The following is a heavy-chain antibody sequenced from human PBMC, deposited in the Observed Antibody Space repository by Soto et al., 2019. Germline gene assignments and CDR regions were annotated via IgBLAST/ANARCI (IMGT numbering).Heavy chain of an antibody. CDR1: GGSISSSSYY. CDR2: IYYSGST. D-gene: IGHD3-3*01. CDR3: ASVPAGGTIVWSAELNPFDY. Sequence: SETLSLTCTVSGGSISSSSYYWGWIRQPPGKGLEWIGSIYYSGSTYYNPSLKSRVTISVDTSKNQFSLKLSSVTAADTAVYYCASVPAGGTIVWSAELNPFDYWGQGTLVTVSS. V-gene: IGHV4-39*01. J-gene: IGHJ4*02.